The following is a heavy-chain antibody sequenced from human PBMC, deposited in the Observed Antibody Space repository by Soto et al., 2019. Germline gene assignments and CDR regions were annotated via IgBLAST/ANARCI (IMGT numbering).Heavy chain of an antibody. V-gene: IGHV4-39*01. CDR3: VSQRTTVITQADFDY. Sequence: TLSLTCTVSGGSVTNSSYYWGWIRQSPGKGLEWIGSVYYRGRSYSKSSVKSRVTISVDTAKNQFSLNLISVTASDTAVYFCVSQRTTVITQADFDYWGPGALVTVSS. J-gene: IGHJ4*02. CDR1: GGSVTNSSYY. CDR2: VYYRGRS. D-gene: IGHD4-4*01.